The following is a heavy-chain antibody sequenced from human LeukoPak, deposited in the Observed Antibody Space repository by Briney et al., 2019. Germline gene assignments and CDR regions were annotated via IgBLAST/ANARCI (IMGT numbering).Heavy chain of an antibody. J-gene: IGHJ5*02. CDR2: TYYRSKWYN. D-gene: IGHD5-18*01. Sequence: SQTLSLTCVLSGDIFSSNSAAWNWIRQSPSRGLEWLGRTYYRSKWYNDYAVSVKSRITINPDTSKNQFSLHLNSVTPEDTAVYYCAGYSYGVRPSWGQGTLVTVSS. CDR3: AGYSYGVRPS. V-gene: IGHV6-1*01. CDR1: GDIFSSNSAA.